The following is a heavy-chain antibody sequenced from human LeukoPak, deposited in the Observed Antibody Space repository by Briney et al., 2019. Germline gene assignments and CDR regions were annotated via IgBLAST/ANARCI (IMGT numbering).Heavy chain of an antibody. D-gene: IGHD6-19*01. V-gene: IGHV4-34*01. J-gene: IGHJ4*02. CDR1: GGSFSGYY. CDR3: ARERAVAGIDY. Sequence: SETLSLICAVYGGSFSGYYWSWIRQPPGKGLEWIGEINHSGSTNYNPSLKSRVTISVDTSKNQFSLKLSSVTAADTAVYYCARERAVAGIDYWGQGTLVTVSS. CDR2: INHSGST.